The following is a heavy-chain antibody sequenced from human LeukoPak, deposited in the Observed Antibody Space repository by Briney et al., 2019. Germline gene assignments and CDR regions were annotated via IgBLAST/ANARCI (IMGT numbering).Heavy chain of an antibody. Sequence: PSETLSLTCTVSSGSISTSYSWGWIRQPPGKGLEWIGTIYYSGSTYYNPSLKRRVSISLDASKNQFSLRLSSITAADTAVYYCARHQYSSGSTYHLDYWGQGTLVTVSS. D-gene: IGHD6-19*01. CDR1: SGSISTSYS. CDR2: IYYSGST. CDR3: ARHQYSSGSTYHLDY. V-gene: IGHV4-39*01. J-gene: IGHJ4*02.